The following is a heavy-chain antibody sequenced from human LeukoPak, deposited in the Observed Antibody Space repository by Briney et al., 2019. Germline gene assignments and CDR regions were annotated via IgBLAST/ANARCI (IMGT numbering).Heavy chain of an antibody. CDR1: GFTFSSYG. V-gene: IGHV3-33*06. J-gene: IGHJ3*02. Sequence: GRSLRLSCAASGFTFSSYGMHWVRQAPGKGLEWVAVIWYDGSNKYYADSVKGRFTISRDNSKNTLYLQMNSLRAEDTAVYYCAKDLASCSGGSCYPEAFDIWGQGTMVTVSS. D-gene: IGHD2-15*01. CDR3: AKDLASCSGGSCYPEAFDI. CDR2: IWYDGSNK.